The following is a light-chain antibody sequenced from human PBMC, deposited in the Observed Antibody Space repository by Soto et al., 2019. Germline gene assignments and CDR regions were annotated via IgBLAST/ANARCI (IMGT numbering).Light chain of an antibody. J-gene: IGLJ1*01. CDR2: EVT. Sequence: QSALTQPASVSGSPGQSITISCTGTSSDVGIYDLVSWYKHHPGRAPQLIIYEVTKRPSGVSNRFSGSKSGNTASLTISGLQADDEADYYCCAYAGSSAFVSGTGTKLTVL. CDR1: SSDVGIYDL. V-gene: IGLV2-23*02. CDR3: CAYAGSSAFV.